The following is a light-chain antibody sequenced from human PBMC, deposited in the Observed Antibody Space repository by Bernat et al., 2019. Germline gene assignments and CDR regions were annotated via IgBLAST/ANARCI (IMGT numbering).Light chain of an antibody. CDR1: QSVARNY. CDR2: GAS. Sequence: EIVLTQSPGTLSFSPGERATLSCRASQSVARNYLAWYQQKAGQAPRLLIYGASRRATGIPDRFGGSVSGTVFTLTISRLEPEDFAVYYCQQYCGSPLGITFGGGTKVEIK. V-gene: IGKV3-20*01. CDR3: QQYCGSPLGIT. J-gene: IGKJ4*01.